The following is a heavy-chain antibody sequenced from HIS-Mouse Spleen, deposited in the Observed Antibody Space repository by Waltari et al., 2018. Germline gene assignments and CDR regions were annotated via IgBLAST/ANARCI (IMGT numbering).Heavy chain of an antibody. CDR2: ISYDGSNK. CDR1: GFTFSSSA. D-gene: IGHD6-25*01. Sequence: QVQLVESGGGVVQPGRSLGLSWGASGFTFSSSAMHWVRQGPGKGLEWVAVISYDGSNKYYADSVKGRFTISRYNSKNTLYLQMNSLRAEDTAVYYCARDLGAAGPYYWGQGTLVTVSS. J-gene: IGHJ4*02. CDR3: ARDLGAAGPYY. V-gene: IGHV3-30-3*01.